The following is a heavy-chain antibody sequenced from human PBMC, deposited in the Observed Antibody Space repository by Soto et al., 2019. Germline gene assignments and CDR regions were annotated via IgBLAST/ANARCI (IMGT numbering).Heavy chain of an antibody. V-gene: IGHV3-23*01. CDR1: GFPFLTHA. CDR3: AKDPLGYCSGGSCSDI. Sequence: PGCSLILSCVASGFPFLTHAMSWVRQAPGKGLEWGSAISGSGGSTYYADCVKGRFTISRDKSKNTLYLQMNSLRAEDTAVYYCAKDPLGYCSGGSCSDIWGKGTMVTVSS. CDR2: ISGSGGST. D-gene: IGHD2-15*01. J-gene: IGHJ3*02.